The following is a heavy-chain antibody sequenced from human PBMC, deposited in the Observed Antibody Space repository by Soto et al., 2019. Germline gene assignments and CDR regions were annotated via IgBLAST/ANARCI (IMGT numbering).Heavy chain of an antibody. J-gene: IGHJ6*02. CDR3: VKDGGLGCTNSYYYYYGMDV. Sequence: GGSLRLSCSASGFTFSSYAMHWVRQAPGKGLEYVSAISSNGGSTYYADSVKGRFTISRDNSKNTLYLQMSSLRAEDTAVYYRVKDGGLGCTNSYYYYYGMDVWGQGTTVTVSS. CDR2: ISSNGGST. V-gene: IGHV3-64D*06. D-gene: IGHD2-8*01. CDR1: GFTFSSYA.